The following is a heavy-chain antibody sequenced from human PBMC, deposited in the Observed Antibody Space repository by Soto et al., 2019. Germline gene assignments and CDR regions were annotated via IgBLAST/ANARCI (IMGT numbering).Heavy chain of an antibody. J-gene: IGHJ4*02. V-gene: IGHV1-58*01. CDR3: AADATAWQQMVPSDY. D-gene: IGHD2-8*01. CDR1: GFTFTSSA. Sequence: SVKVSCKASGFTFTSSAFQWVRQARGQRLEWIGWIAVGSGYTNYAQRFQDRVTLTRDMSTATTYMELSRLTSEDTAIYYCAADATAWQQMVPSDYWGQGTLVTV. CDR2: IAVGSGYT.